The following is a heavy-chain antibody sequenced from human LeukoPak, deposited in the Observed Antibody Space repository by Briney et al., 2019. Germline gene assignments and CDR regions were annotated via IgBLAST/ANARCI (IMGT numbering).Heavy chain of an antibody. CDR3: ARVVVVPAAMDY. J-gene: IGHJ4*02. Sequence: ASVKVSCKACGYTFTGYYMHWVRQAPGQGLELMGWINPNSGGTNYAQKFQGRVTMTRDTSISTAYMELSRLRSDDTAVYYCARVVVVPAAMDYWGQGTLVTVSP. CDR2: INPNSGGT. V-gene: IGHV1-2*02. D-gene: IGHD2-2*01. CDR1: GYTFTGYY.